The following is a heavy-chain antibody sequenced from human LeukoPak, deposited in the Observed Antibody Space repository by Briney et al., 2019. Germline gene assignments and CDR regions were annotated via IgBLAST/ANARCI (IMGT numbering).Heavy chain of an antibody. J-gene: IGHJ4*02. D-gene: IGHD2-21*02. Sequence: PSETLSLTCTVSGGSISSYYWSWIRQPPGKGLEWIGYIYYSGSTNYNPSLKSRVTISVDTSKNQFSLKLSSVTAADTAVYYCAATYCGGDCYYSGFDYWGQGTLVTVSS. CDR3: AATYCGGDCYYSGFDY. CDR1: GGSISSYY. V-gene: IGHV4-59*01. CDR2: IYYSGST.